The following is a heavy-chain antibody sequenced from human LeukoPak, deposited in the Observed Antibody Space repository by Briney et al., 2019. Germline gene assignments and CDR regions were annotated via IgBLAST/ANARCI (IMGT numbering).Heavy chain of an antibody. Sequence: SETLSLTCAVYGGSFSGYYWSWIRQPPGKGLEWIGEINHSGSTNYNPSLKSRVTISVDTSKNQFSLKLSSVTAADTAVYYCARHSDYVGDSSLDTDAFDVWGRGTMVTVSS. J-gene: IGHJ3*01. D-gene: IGHD4-23*01. CDR3: ARHSDYVGDSSLDTDAFDV. CDR2: INHSGST. V-gene: IGHV4-34*01. CDR1: GGSFSGYY.